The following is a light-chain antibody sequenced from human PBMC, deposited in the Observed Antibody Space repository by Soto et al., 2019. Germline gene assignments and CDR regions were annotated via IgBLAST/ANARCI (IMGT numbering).Light chain of an antibody. V-gene: IGLV2-14*03. J-gene: IGLJ1*01. Sequence: QSALTQPASVSGSPGQSITISCTGTSGDVGGYDYVSWYQQHPGKAPKLMIYDVSNRPSGVYNRFSGSKSGNTASLTISGLQAEDEADYYCSSYTSSNTYVFGTGTKLTVL. CDR3: SSYTSSNTYV. CDR2: DVS. CDR1: SGDVGGYDY.